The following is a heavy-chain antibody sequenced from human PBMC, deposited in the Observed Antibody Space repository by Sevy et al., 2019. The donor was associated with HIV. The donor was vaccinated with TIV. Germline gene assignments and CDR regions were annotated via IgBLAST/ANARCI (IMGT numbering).Heavy chain of an antibody. Sequence: GGSLRLSCAASGITFSSYAMTWVRQAPGKGLQWVSAISGSGDSTYYADSVKGRFTISRDNSKNTLYLQMNSLRAEDTAVYYCAKDAAIRRPVTGTDYWGQGTLVTVSS. CDR3: AKDAAIRRPVTGTDY. CDR1: GITFSSYA. V-gene: IGHV3-23*01. CDR2: ISGSGDST. J-gene: IGHJ4*02. D-gene: IGHD4-4*01.